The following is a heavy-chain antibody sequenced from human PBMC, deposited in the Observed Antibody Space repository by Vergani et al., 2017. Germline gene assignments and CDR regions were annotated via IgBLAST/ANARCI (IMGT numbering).Heavy chain of an antibody. Sequence: EVHLLESGGGLVQSGGSLRLSCAASGFTFSNSAVSWVRQALGRGLAWVSCMSGPGLSTYYADSVEGRVSISRGNSKNTVFLKMHSLRADDTAIYYCVKEKIDLGSYFFDSWGHGILVTVSS. CDR1: GFTFSNSA. J-gene: IGHJ4*01. CDR3: VKEKIDLGSYFFDS. CDR2: MSGPGLST. V-gene: IGHV3-23*01. D-gene: IGHD2/OR15-2a*01.